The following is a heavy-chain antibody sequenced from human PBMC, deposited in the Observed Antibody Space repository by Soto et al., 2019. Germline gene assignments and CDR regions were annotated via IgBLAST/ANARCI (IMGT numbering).Heavy chain of an antibody. J-gene: IGHJ6*03. D-gene: IGHD3-3*01. Sequence: SETLSLTCTVSGGSISSYYWSWIRQPPGKGLEWIGYIYYSGSTNYNPSLKSRVTISVDTSKNQFSLKLSSVTAADTAVYYCARVRGDDFWSGYYDYYYYMDVWGKGTTVTVSS. CDR1: GGSISSYY. CDR2: IYYSGST. V-gene: IGHV4-59*01. CDR3: ARVRGDDFWSGYYDYYYYMDV.